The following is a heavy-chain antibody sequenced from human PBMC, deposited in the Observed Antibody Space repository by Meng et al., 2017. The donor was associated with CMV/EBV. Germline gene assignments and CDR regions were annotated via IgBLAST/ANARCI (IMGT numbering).Heavy chain of an antibody. CDR1: GFTFDNYD. V-gene: IGHV3-9*01. J-gene: IGHJ3*01. CDR2: INWSSRNI. Sequence: SLKISCAASGFTFDNYDMQWVRQAPGKGLEWVSGINWSSRNIDYADSVRGRFTISRDNAKSSLYLEMNSLRPEDTALYYCARGNNFDAWGQGTMVTVSS. CDR3: ARGNNFDA. D-gene: IGHD2/OR15-2a*01.